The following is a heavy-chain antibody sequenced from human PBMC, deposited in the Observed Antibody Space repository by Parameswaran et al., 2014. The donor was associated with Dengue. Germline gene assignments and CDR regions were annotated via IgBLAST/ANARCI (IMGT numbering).Heavy chain of an antibody. J-gene: IGHJ5*02. Sequence: WVRQAPGQGLEWMGWINPNSGGTNYAQKFQGRVTMTRDTSISTAYMELSRLRSDDTAVYYCASGGDGYSYGYRGDWFDPWGQGTLVTVSS. CDR2: INPNSGGT. D-gene: IGHD5-18*01. V-gene: IGHV1-2*02. CDR3: ASGGDGYSYGYRGDWFDP.